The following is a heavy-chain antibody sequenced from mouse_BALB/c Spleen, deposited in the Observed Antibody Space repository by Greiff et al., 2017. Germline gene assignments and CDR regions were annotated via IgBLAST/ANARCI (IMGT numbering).Heavy chain of an antibody. V-gene: IGHV1-9*01. Sequence: VQLQQSGAELMKPGASVKISCKATGYTFSNYWIEWVKQRPGHGLEWIGEILPGSGSTSYNEKFKGKATFTADTSSNTAYMQLSSLTSEDSAVYYCARGGYDGYLDYWGQGTTLTVSS. D-gene: IGHD2-3*01. CDR3: ARGGYDGYLDY. CDR1: GYTFSNYW. J-gene: IGHJ2*01. CDR2: ILPGSGST.